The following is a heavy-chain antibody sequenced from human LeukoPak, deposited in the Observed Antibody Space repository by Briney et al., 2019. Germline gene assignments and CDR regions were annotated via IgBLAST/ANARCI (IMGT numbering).Heavy chain of an antibody. J-gene: IGHJ4*02. Sequence: ASVKVSCKASGYTFTSYGISWVRQAPGQGLEWMGWISAYNGNTNYAQKFQGRVTITADKSTSTAYMELSSLRSEDTAVYYCAGARVSRTTGDFDYWGQGTLVTVSS. D-gene: IGHD1-14*01. CDR3: AGARVSRTTGDFDY. V-gene: IGHV1-18*01. CDR2: ISAYNGNT. CDR1: GYTFTSYG.